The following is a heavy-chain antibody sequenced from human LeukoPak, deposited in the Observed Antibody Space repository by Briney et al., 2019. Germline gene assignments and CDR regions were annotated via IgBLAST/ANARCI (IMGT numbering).Heavy chain of an antibody. CDR1: GGSISNYY. CDR2: IYYTGST. CDR3: ARSIRGYQLAFDY. V-gene: IGHV4-59*08. D-gene: IGHD2-2*01. Sequence: PSETLSLTCTVPGGSISNYYWSWIRQPPGKGLEWIGYIYYTGSTNYNPSLKSRVTISVDTSKNQFSLKLNSVTAADTAVYYCARSIRGYQLAFDYWGQGTLVTVSS. J-gene: IGHJ4*02.